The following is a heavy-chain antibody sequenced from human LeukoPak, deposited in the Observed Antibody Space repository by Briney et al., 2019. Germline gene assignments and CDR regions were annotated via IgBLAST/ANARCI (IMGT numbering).Heavy chain of an antibody. D-gene: IGHD5-18*01. CDR2: INHRGST. J-gene: IGHJ4*02. V-gene: IGHV4-34*01. CDR1: GGSFSGYH. Sequence: SETLSLTCAVYGGSFSGYHWSWIRQPPEKGLEWIGEINHRGSTNYNPSLKSRVTISVDTSKNQFSLKLSSVTAADTAVYYCASTSAMVYFDYWGQGTLVTVSS. CDR3: ASTSAMVYFDY.